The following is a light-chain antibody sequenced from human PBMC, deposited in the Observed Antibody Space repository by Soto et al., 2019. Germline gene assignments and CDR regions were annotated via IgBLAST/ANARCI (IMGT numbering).Light chain of an antibody. CDR3: QHYGSVTWT. Sequence: EIVLTQSPGTLSLSPGERATLSCRASQSVSSTYLAWYQQKPGQAPRLLIYGASSRATGIPVRFSGSGSGTDFTLTISRLEPEDFAVYYCQHYGSVTWTFGQGTKVEIK. J-gene: IGKJ1*01. CDR1: QSVSSTY. V-gene: IGKV3-20*01. CDR2: GAS.